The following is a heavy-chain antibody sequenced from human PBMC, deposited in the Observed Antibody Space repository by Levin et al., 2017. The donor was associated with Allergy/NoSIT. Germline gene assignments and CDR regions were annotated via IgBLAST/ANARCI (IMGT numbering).Heavy chain of an antibody. J-gene: IGHJ4*02. CDR1: GFSLSTSGVG. CDR3: AHITRVGYGSGSFPRTIDY. V-gene: IGHV2-5*02. Sequence: SGPTLVKPTQTLTLTCTFSGFSLSTSGVGVGWIRQPPGKALEWLALIYWDDDKRYSPSLKSRLTITKDTSKNQVVLTMTNMDPVDTATYYCAHITRVGYGSGSFPRTIDYWGQGTLVTVSS. CDR2: IYWDDDK. D-gene: IGHD3-10*01.